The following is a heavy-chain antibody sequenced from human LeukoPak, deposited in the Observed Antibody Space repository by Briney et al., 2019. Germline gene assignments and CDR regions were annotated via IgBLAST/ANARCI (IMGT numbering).Heavy chain of an antibody. CDR3: APXXXXGYYDSSGYYYGFDY. CDR2: FDPEDGET. CDR1: GYTLTELS. D-gene: IGHD3-22*01. Sequence: ASVKVSCKVSGYTLTELSMHWVRQAPGKGLEWMGGFDPEDGETIYAQKFQGRVTMTEDTSKDTAYMELNSLRLRAPGRYYVAPXXXXGYYDSSGYYYGFDYWGQGTLVTVSS. V-gene: IGHV1-24*01. J-gene: IGHJ4*02.